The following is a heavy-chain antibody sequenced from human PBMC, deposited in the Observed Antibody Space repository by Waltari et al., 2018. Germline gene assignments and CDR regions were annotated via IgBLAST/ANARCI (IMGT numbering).Heavy chain of an antibody. CDR3: ARGTRGVVVARDYYFDY. V-gene: IGHV1-8*03. CDR1: GYTLTSYD. J-gene: IGHJ4*02. D-gene: IGHD2-15*01. CDR2: MNPNSGNT. Sequence: QVQLVQSGAEVKKPGASVKVSCKASGYTLTSYDINWVRQATGQGLEWMGWMNPNSGNTGYAQKFQGRVTITRNTSISTAYMELSSLRSEDTAVYYCARGTRGVVVARDYYFDYWGQGTLVTVSS.